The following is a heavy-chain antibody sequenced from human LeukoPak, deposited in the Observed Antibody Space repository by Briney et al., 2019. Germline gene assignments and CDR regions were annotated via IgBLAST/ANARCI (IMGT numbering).Heavy chain of an antibody. Sequence: SVKVSCKASGGTFSSYAISWVRQAPGQGLEWMGGIIPIFGTANYAQKFQGRVTISADESTSTAYMELSSLRSEDTAVYYCARGRYWTQDWFDPWGQGTLVTVSS. CDR1: GGTFSSYA. CDR3: ARGRYWTQDWFDP. D-gene: IGHD2-8*02. CDR2: IIPIFGTA. J-gene: IGHJ5*02. V-gene: IGHV1-69*13.